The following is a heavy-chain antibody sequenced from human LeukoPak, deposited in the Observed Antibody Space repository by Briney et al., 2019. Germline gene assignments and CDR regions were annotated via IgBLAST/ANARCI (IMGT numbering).Heavy chain of an antibody. CDR2: IYHSGST. V-gene: IGHV4-39*07. Sequence: SETLSLTCTVSGGSISSSSYYWGWIRQPPGKGLEWIGSIYHSGSTYYNPSLKSRVTISVDTSKNQFSLKLSSVTAADTAVYYCAKSGGYGLIDYWGQGTRVIVS. D-gene: IGHD1-26*01. J-gene: IGHJ4*02. CDR1: GGSISSSSYY. CDR3: AKSGGYGLIDY.